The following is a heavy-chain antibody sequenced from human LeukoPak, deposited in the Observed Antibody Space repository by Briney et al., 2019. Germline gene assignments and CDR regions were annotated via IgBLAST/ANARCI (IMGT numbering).Heavy chain of an antibody. Sequence: SETLSLTCAVYGGSFSGYYWSWIRQPPGKGLEWIGEINHSGSTNYNPPLKSRVTISVDTSKNQFSLKLSSVTAADTAVYYCARRADVLRFLEWLSPNQNWFDPWGQGTLVTVSS. CDR2: INHSGST. CDR1: GGSFSGYY. CDR3: ARRADVLRFLEWLSPNQNWFDP. D-gene: IGHD3-3*01. V-gene: IGHV4-34*01. J-gene: IGHJ5*02.